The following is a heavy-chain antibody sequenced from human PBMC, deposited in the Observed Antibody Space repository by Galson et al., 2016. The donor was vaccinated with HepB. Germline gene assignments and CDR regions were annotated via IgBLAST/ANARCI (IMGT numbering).Heavy chain of an antibody. CDR3: ARGKEWEDASDI. CDR1: GLTFSSYS. V-gene: IGHV3-21*01. J-gene: IGHJ3*02. D-gene: IGHD1-26*01. Sequence: SLRLSCAASGLTFSSYSVNWVRQAPGKGLEWVSSISSSGTYIYYADSVKGRFTISRDNAKRSLYLQMNSLRAEDTAVYYCARGKEWEDASDIWGQGTMVTVSS. CDR2: ISSSGTYI.